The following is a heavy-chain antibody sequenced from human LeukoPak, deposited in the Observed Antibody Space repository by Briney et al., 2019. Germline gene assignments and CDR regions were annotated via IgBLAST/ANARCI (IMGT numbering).Heavy chain of an antibody. CDR1: GFTFDDYA. CDR2: ISWNSGTI. Sequence: PGGSLRLSCAASGFTFDDYAMHWVRQGIGKGLEWVSGISWNSGTIGYADSVKGRFTISRDNANNSLYLQMNSLRAEDTAVYYCARLDITMIVVVSPNYYYYMDVWGKGTTVTVSS. CDR3: ARLDITMIVVVSPNYYYYMDV. J-gene: IGHJ6*03. V-gene: IGHV3-9*01. D-gene: IGHD3-22*01.